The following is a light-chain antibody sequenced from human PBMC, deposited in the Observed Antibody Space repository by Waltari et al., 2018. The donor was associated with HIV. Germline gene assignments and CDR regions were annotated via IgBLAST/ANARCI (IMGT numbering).Light chain of an antibody. J-gene: IGKJ1*01. CDR2: GAS. Sequence: EIVMTQSPATLPVSPGERATLPCRASQSVSSNLAWYQQKPGQAPRLLIYGASTRATGIPARFSGSGSGTEFTLTISSLQSEDFAVYYCQQYNDWRRVTFGQGTKVEIQ. CDR3: QQYNDWRRVT. V-gene: IGKV3-15*01. CDR1: QSVSSN.